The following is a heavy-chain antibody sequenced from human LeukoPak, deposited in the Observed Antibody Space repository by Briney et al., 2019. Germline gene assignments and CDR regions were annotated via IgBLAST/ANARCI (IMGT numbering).Heavy chain of an antibody. CDR1: GFTFSSYW. D-gene: IGHD3-22*01. CDR3: ARAYYDSSGYYRRFWSFDS. Sequence: PGGSLRLSCAASGFTFSSYWMHWVRQAPGKGLVWVSRINSDGSSTSYADSVKGRFTISRDNAKNTLYLQMNSLRAEDTAVYYCARAYYDSSGYYRRFWSFDSWGQGTLVTVSS. J-gene: IGHJ4*02. CDR2: INSDGSST. V-gene: IGHV3-74*01.